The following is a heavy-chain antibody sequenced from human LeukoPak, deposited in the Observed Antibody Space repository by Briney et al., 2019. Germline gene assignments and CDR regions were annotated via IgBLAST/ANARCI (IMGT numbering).Heavy chain of an antibody. D-gene: IGHD3-3*01. CDR3: ALEGFLEWLPDY. J-gene: IGHJ4*02. V-gene: IGHV3-7*01. Sequence: GGSLRLSCAASGFIFSSYWMSRVRQAPGKGLEWVANIKQDGSEEYYVDSVKGRFTIPRDNAKSSLYLQMNSLRVEDTAVYYCALEGFLEWLPDYWGQGTLVTVSS. CDR1: GFIFSSYW. CDR2: IKQDGSEE.